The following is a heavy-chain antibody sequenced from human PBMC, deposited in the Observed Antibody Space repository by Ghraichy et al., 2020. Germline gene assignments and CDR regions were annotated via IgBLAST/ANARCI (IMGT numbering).Heavy chain of an antibody. D-gene: IGHD5-12*01. Sequence: GGSLRLSCAASGFTFSSYGMHWVRQAPGKGLEWVAVISYDGSNKYYADSVKGRFTISRDNSKNTLYLQMNSLRAEDTAVYYCAKEGGYSGYDHVFFDYWGQGTLVTVSS. V-gene: IGHV3-30*18. CDR3: AKEGGYSGYDHVFFDY. CDR2: ISYDGSNK. CDR1: GFTFSSYG. J-gene: IGHJ4*02.